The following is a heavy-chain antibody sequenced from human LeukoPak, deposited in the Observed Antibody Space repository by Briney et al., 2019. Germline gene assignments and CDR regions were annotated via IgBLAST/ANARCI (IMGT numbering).Heavy chain of an antibody. V-gene: IGHV3-7*01. CDR3: AREFRSGYNSRWFDY. D-gene: IGHD6-19*01. Sequence: GGSLRLSCAASGFTFSSHWMSWVRQAPGKGLEWVANIKQDGSEKWYVDSVKGRFTISRDNAKNSLYLQMNSLRVEDTVVYYCAREFRSGYNSRWFDYWGQGTLVTVSS. CDR1: GFTFSSHW. CDR2: IKQDGSEK. J-gene: IGHJ5*01.